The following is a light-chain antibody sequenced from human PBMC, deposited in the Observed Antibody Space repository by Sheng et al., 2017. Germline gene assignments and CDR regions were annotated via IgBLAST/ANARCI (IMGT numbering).Light chain of an antibody. CDR3: QYYGVPPTWT. J-gene: IGKJ1*01. CDR2: SAS. CDR1: QSVPSNF. Sequence: EIVLTQSPATLSVSPGERATLSCRASQSVPSNFLAWYQQKPGQAPRLLVYSASNRATGVPDRFSGSGSGTDFTLTISGVEPEDFAKXYCQYYGVPPTWTFGQGTKVEI. V-gene: IGKV3-20*01.